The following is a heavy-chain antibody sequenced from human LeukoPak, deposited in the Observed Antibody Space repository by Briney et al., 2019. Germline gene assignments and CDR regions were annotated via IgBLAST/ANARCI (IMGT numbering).Heavy chain of an antibody. CDR2: IWYDGSNK. CDR3: ARGAGYNYPYYFDY. V-gene: IGHV3-33*01. D-gene: IGHD5-24*01. J-gene: IGHJ4*02. Sequence: GGSLRLSCAASGFTFSSYGMHWVRQAPGKGLEWVAVIWYDGSNKYYADSVKGRSTISRDNSKNTLYLQMNSLRAEGTAVYYCARGAGYNYPYYFDYWGQGTLVTVSS. CDR1: GFTFSSYG.